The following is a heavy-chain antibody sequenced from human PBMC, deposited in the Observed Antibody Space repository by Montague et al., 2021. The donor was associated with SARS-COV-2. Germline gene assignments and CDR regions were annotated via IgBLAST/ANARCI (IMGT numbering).Heavy chain of an antibody. CDR2: INQSGST. CDR1: GGSFSGYY. D-gene: IGHD3-22*01. V-gene: IGHV4-34*01. Sequence: SQTLSLTCAVYGGSFSGYYWSWIRQPPGKGLEWIGEINQSGSTNYNPSLKSRVTLSVDTSKKQLSLKLSSLTAADTAVYYCARVAGGYYHGSSAYFDDGGQGSLVAVSA. J-gene: IGHJ5*02. CDR3: ARVAGGYYHGSSAYFDD.